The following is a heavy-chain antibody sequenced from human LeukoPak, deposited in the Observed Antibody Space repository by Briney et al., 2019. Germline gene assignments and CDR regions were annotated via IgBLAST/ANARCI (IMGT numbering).Heavy chain of an antibody. J-gene: IGHJ6*04. D-gene: IGHD2-2*01. CDR2: IVVGSGNT. Sequence: ASVKVSCEASGFTFTSSAVQWVRQARGQRLEWIGWIVVGSGNTNYAQKFQERVTITRDMSTSTAYMELSSLRSEDTAVYYCAAAGVVPAALGYYYGMDVWGKGTTVTVSS. CDR3: AAAGVVPAALGYYYGMDV. V-gene: IGHV1-58*01. CDR1: GFTFTSSA.